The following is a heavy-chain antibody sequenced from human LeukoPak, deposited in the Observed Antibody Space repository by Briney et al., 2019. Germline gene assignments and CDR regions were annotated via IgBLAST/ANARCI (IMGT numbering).Heavy chain of an antibody. J-gene: IGHJ4*02. CDR1: GVSISRSTDY. Sequence: SETLSLTCIVSGVSISRSTDYWVWIRQSPVKGLEWIGSIFSSGSAYYNPSLKSRVTISVATSKNQFSLRLASVTAADTAVYFRARGIRRRGRYFDDWGQGTLVTVSS. CDR2: IFSSGSA. V-gene: IGHV4-39*07. CDR3: ARGIRRRGRYFDD. D-gene: IGHD1-1*01.